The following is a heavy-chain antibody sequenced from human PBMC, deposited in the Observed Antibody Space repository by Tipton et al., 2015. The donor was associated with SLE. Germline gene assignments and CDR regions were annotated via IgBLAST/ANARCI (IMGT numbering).Heavy chain of an antibody. Sequence: SLRLSCAASGFDFRSHGMPWVRQAPGKGPVWVAVIWYDGTKKYYADPVQGRFTVSRDNSQNTLHLQINTLRAEDTAVYYCARDFVSGGFRYFDIWGQGTLVTVSS. V-gene: IGHV3-33*01. CDR3: ARDFVSGGFRYFDI. D-gene: IGHD3-10*01. CDR1: GFDFRSHG. CDR2: IWYDGTKK. J-gene: IGHJ3*02.